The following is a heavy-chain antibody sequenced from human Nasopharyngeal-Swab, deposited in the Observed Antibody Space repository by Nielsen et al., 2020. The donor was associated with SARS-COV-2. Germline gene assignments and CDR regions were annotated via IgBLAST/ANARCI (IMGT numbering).Heavy chain of an antibody. CDR3: ARGPQILTY. CDR2: VSAYNGDT. Sequence: SVKVSCKASGYTFLSSTINWVRQAPGQGLEWMGWVSAYNGDTDYEQKFQGRVTMTTDTSTETAYMELRGLTSDDTAVYYCARGPQILTYWGQGTLVTVSS. CDR1: GYTFLSST. J-gene: IGHJ4*02. D-gene: IGHD3-3*01. V-gene: IGHV1-18*01.